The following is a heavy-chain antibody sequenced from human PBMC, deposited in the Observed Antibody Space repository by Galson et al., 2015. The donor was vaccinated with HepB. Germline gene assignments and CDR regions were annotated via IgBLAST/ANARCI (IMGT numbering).Heavy chain of an antibody. CDR3: ARDGERYYYDSSGYYYYYYYGMDV. J-gene: IGHJ6*02. V-gene: IGHV3-66*02. CDR1: GFTVSSNY. D-gene: IGHD3-22*01. Sequence: SLRLSCAASGFTVSSNYMSWVRQAPGKGLEWVSVIYSGGSTYYADSVKGRFTISRDNSKNTLYLQMNSLRAEDTAVYYCARDGERYYYDSSGYYYYYYYGMDVWGQGTTVTVSS. CDR2: IYSGGST.